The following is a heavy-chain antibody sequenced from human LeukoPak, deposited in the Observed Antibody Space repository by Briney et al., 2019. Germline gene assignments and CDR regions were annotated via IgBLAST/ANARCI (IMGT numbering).Heavy chain of an antibody. CDR1: GYSISSGYY. CDR2: IYHSGTT. Sequence: SETLSLTCTVSGYSISSGYYWGWIRQPPGKGLEWIGSIYHSGTTYYNPSLKSRLTISVDTSKNQLSLRLSSVTAADTAVYYCARFAWATGGVWWFDPWGQGTLVTVSS. J-gene: IGHJ5*02. CDR3: ARFAWATGGVWWFDP. D-gene: IGHD3-16*01. V-gene: IGHV4-38-2*02.